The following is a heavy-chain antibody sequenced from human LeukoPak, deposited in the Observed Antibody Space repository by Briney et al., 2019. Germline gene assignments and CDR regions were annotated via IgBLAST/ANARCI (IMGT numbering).Heavy chain of an antibody. CDR2: IYYSGST. Sequence: SETLSLTCTDSRGSIRGYYWSLIRQPPGKGLEWIGHIYYSGSTNYNPSLKSRVTISVDTSKNQFSLKLSSVTAADTAVYYRATCSYGPYYHFYYTDVWGKGTTVTVSS. V-gene: IGHV4-59*01. J-gene: IGHJ6*03. CDR3: ATCSYGPYYHFYYTDV. CDR1: RGSIRGYY. D-gene: IGHD5-18*01.